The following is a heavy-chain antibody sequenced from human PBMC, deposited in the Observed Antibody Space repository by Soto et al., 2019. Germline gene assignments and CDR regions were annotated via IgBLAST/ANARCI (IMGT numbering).Heavy chain of an antibody. V-gene: IGHV4-59*01. CDR1: GGSISSYY. D-gene: IGHD3-22*01. CDR3: ARGERGYYDSSGYPSGWFDP. Sequence: QVQLQESGPGLVKPSETLSLTCTVSGGSISSYYWSWIRQPPGKGLEWIGYIYYSGSTNYNPSLKSRVTISVDTSKNQFSPKLSSVTAADTAVYYCARGERGYYDSSGYPSGWFDPWGQGTLVTVSS. J-gene: IGHJ5*02. CDR2: IYYSGST.